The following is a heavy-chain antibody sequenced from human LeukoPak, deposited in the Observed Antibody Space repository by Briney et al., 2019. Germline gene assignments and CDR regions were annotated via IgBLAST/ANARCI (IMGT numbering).Heavy chain of an antibody. D-gene: IGHD3-22*01. V-gene: IGHV4-4*07. CDR2: IYTSGT. CDR1: GDSINSYY. Sequence: NPSETLSLTCTVSGDSINSYYWSWIRQPAGKGLEWIGRIYTSGTDYNPSLKSRVTMSVDTSNNQFSLKLSSVTAADTAVYYCARAGTDGYSHFDYWGQGTLVTVSS. J-gene: IGHJ4*02. CDR3: ARAGTDGYSHFDY.